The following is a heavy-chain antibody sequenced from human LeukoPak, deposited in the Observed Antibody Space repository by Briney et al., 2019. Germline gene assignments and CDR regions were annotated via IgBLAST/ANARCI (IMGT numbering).Heavy chain of an antibody. CDR2: ISSGSRTI. Sequence: GGSLRLSCAASGFSFSSYSMNWVRQAPGRGLEWISYISSGSRTIFYADSVKGRFTISRDNAKNSLYLLMNSLRADDTAVYYCARESITGDRDFDYRGQGTLITVSS. CDR3: ARESITGDRDFDY. J-gene: IGHJ4*02. V-gene: IGHV3-48*01. CDR1: GFSFSSYS. D-gene: IGHD7-27*01.